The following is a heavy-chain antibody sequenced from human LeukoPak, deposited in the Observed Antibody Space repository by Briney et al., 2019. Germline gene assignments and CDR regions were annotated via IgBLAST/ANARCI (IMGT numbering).Heavy chain of an antibody. CDR3: ARSRGVVVISIPGWFDP. J-gene: IGHJ5*02. Sequence: ASXXXSCKASGYTFTSYGISGVRQAPGQGLEWMGWISAYNGNTNYAQKLQGRGTMTTDTSTSTDYMEMRRLRSDDTAVYYCARSRGVVVISIPGWFDPWGQGTLVTVSS. V-gene: IGHV1-18*01. CDR1: GYTFTSYG. CDR2: ISAYNGNT. D-gene: IGHD2-21*01.